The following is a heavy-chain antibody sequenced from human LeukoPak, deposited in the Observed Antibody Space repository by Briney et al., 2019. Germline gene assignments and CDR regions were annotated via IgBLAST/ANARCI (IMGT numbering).Heavy chain of an antibody. J-gene: IGHJ4*02. V-gene: IGHV4-59*01. D-gene: IGHD3-16*01. CDR1: DDSISDYY. Sequence: PSETLSLTCTVSDDSISDYYRGWIRQPPGKGLEWIGYFYNSGRSTYNPSLKSRVTISADTSKNRFSLKLNSVTTADTAVYYCTRGAGWLINYWGQGILVTVSS. CDR2: FYNSGRS. CDR3: TRGAGWLINY.